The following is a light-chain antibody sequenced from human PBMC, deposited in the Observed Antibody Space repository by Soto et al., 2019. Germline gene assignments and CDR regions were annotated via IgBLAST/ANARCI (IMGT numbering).Light chain of an antibody. CDR1: KNDIGVYDF. CDR3: KSYAGSNTYV. V-gene: IGLV2-8*01. CDR2: EVV. Sequence: AQPPSASGSPGQSVTISCTGTKNDIGVYDFVSWYQHHPGKAPRLIIYEVVQRPSGVPDRFSGSKSGNTASLTVSGLQAADEADYFCKSYAGSNTYVFGSGTKVTGL. J-gene: IGLJ1*01.